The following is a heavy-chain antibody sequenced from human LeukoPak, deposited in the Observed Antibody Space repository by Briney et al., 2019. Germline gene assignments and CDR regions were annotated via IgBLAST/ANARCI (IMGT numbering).Heavy chain of an antibody. J-gene: IGHJ4*02. V-gene: IGHV5-51*01. CDR3: ARGTGNYGGNSDY. CDR2: IYPGDSDT. CDR1: GYSFTNYW. D-gene: IGHD4-23*01. Sequence: GESLKIYCKGFGYSFTNYWIGWVRQMPGKGLEWMGIIYPGDSDTRYSPSFQGQVTLSADKSISTAFLQWSSLKASDTAIYYCARGTGNYGGNSDYWGQGTLVTVSS.